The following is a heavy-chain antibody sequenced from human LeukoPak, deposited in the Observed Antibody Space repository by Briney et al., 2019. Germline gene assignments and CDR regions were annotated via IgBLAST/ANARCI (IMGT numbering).Heavy chain of an antibody. D-gene: IGHD3-10*01. CDR1: GFTFSSYW. CDR3: ARDRGSQDY. J-gene: IGHJ4*02. Sequence: GGSLRLSCAASGFTFSSYWRSWVRQAPGKGLEWVANIKQDGSEKYYVDSVRGRFTISRDTAKNSLYLQMNSLRAEDTAVYYCARDRGSQDYWGQGTLVTVSS. CDR2: IKQDGSEK. V-gene: IGHV3-7*05.